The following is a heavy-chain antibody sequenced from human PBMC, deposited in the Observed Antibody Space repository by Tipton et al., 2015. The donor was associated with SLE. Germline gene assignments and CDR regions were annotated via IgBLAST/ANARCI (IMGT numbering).Heavy chain of an antibody. CDR2: IYYSGST. D-gene: IGHD6-13*01. Sequence: TLSPTCTVSGGSISSYYWSWIRQPPGKGLEWIGYIYYSGSTNYNPSLKSRVTISVDTSKNQFSLKLSSVTAADTAVYYCARAGIVYSSSWFEYFDYWGQGTLVTVSS. CDR1: GGSISSYY. J-gene: IGHJ4*02. V-gene: IGHV4-59*08. CDR3: ARAGIVYSSSWFEYFDY.